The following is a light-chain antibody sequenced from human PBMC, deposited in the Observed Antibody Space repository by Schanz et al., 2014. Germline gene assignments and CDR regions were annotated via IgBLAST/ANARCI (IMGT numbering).Light chain of an antibody. V-gene: IGKV3D-15*01. CDR1: QSVASN. CDR3: QQYNKWPLT. CDR2: AAS. J-gene: IGKJ4*01. Sequence: EIVMTQSPATLSVSPRGRATLSCRASQSVASNLAWYQQKPGQAPTLLIYAASIRATGIPARFSGSGSGTDFTLAISSLQSEDFAVYYCQQYNKWPLTFGGGTKVEIK.